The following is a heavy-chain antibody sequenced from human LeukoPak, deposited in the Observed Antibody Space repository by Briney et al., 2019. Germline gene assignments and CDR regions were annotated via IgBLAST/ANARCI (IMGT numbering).Heavy chain of an antibody. V-gene: IGHV4-59*12. D-gene: IGHD6-6*01. Sequence: GSLRLSCAASGFTFSSYAMNWIRQPPGKELEWIGYIFYSGSTNYNPSLKSRVTMSVDTSKNQFSLKLSSVTAADTAVYYCARGGSSSAFAARIDYWGQGTLVTVSS. CDR3: ARGGSSSAFAARIDY. CDR1: GFTFSSYA. CDR2: IFYSGST. J-gene: IGHJ4*02.